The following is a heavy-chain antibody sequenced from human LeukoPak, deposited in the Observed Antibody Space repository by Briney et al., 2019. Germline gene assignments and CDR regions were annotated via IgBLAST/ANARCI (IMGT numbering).Heavy chain of an antibody. J-gene: IGHJ6*02. D-gene: IGHD3-3*01. CDR2: INPNSGGT. Sequence: ASVKVSCKASGYTFTGYYMHWERQAPGQGLEWMGWINPNSGGTNYAQKFQGRVTMTRDTSISTAYMELSRLRSDDTAVYYCARGGFWSGYYKGSYYYYGMDVWGQGTTVTVSS. V-gene: IGHV1-2*02. CDR3: ARGGFWSGYYKGSYYYYGMDV. CDR1: GYTFTGYY.